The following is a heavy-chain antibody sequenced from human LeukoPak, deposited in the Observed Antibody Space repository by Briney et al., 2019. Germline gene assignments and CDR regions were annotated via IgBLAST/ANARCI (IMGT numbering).Heavy chain of an antibody. Sequence: GGSLRLSCAASGFTFSSYEMNWVRQAPGKGLEWVSYISSSGSTIYYADSVKGRFTISRDNAKNALYLQMNSLRAEDTAVYYCEELGITMIGGVWGKGTTVTISS. CDR3: EELGITMIGGV. D-gene: IGHD3-10*02. V-gene: IGHV3-48*03. CDR1: GFTFSSYE. J-gene: IGHJ6*04. CDR2: ISSSGSTI.